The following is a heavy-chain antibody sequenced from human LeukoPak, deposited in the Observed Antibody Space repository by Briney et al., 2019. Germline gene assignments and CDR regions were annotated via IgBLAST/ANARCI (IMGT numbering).Heavy chain of an antibody. J-gene: IGHJ6*02. CDR3: AREEYGMDV. Sequence: GGSLRLSCVTSGFFFNSYWMSWVRQAPGKGLEWVADENQDGSEIYYVDSVKGRFIMSRDNAKNSLYLQMNSLRAEDTAVYYCAREEYGMDVWGQGTTVTVSS. CDR2: ENQDGSEI. V-gene: IGHV3-7*01. CDR1: GFFFNSYW.